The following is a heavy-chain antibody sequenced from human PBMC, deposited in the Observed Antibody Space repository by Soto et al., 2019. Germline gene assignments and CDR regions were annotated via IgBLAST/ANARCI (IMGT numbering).Heavy chain of an antibody. CDR3: WRDGRSSYSSGWYYFDY. D-gene: IGHD6-19*01. CDR2: INAGDGNT. CDR1: GYTFSNYG. J-gene: IGHJ4*02. V-gene: IGHV1-3*01. Sequence: ASVKVSYKASGYTFSNYGVHWVRQTPGQRLEWTGWINAGDGNTKYSRNFQGRVTMNRDTSRSTVDMELSSLRTEDTSVYYFWRDGRSSYSSGWYYFDYWGQGTLVTVSS.